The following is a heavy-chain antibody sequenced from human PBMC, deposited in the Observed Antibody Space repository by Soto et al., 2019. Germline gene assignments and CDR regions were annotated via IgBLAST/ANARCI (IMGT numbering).Heavy chain of an antibody. CDR3: ARDPYYYDSSGYYAFDI. CDR2: IYYSGST. J-gene: IGHJ3*02. D-gene: IGHD3-22*01. V-gene: IGHV4-31*11. Sequence: PSGTLSLTCAVSGGSISSGGYYWSWIRQHPGKGLEWIGYIYYSGSTYYNPSLKSRVTISVDTSKNQFSLKLSSVTAADTAVYYCARDPYYYDSSGYYAFDIWGQGTMVT. CDR1: GGSISSGGYY.